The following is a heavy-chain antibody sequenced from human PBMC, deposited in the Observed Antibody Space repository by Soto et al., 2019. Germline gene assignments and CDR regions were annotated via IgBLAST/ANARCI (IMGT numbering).Heavy chain of an antibody. CDR2: IYYSGST. D-gene: IGHD6-19*01. Sequence: SEALSLTCTVSGGSISSSPYYWSWIRQPPGKGLEWIGSIYYSGSTYYNPSLKSRVTISVDTSKNQFSLKLSSVTAADTAVYYCWGSSGWYDYYYGMDVWGQGITVT. V-gene: IGHV4-39*01. CDR3: WGSSGWYDYYYGMDV. CDR1: GGSISSSPYY. J-gene: IGHJ6*02.